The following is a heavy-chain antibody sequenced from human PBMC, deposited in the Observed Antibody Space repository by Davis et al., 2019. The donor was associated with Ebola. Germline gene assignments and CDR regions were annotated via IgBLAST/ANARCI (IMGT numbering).Heavy chain of an antibody. CDR3: ARHHGGNSGYDLDY. V-gene: IGHV4-30-4*01. CDR2: IYYSGFT. CDR1: GDSISSGNYY. J-gene: IGHJ4*02. Sequence: MPSETLSLTCTVSGDSISSGNYYWSWIRQPPGKGLEWIGYIYYSGFTNYNPSLKSRATISVDTSKNQFSLKLSSVTAADTAVYYCARHHGGNSGYDLDYWGQGTLVTVSS. D-gene: IGHD5-12*01.